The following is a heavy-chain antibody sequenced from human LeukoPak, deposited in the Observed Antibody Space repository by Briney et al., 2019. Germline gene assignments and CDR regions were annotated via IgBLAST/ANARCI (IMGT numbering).Heavy chain of an antibody. J-gene: IGHJ4*02. CDR2: ISSSSSYI. CDR3: ARGPRGYCSSTSCSNFDY. V-gene: IGHV3-21*01. CDR1: GFTFSSYS. Sequence: PGGSLRLSCAASGFTFSSYSMNWVRQAPGKGLEWVSSISSSSSYIYYADSVKGRFTISRDNAKNSLYLQMNSLRAEDTAVYYCARGPRGYCSSTSCSNFDYWGQGTLVTVSS. D-gene: IGHD2-2*01.